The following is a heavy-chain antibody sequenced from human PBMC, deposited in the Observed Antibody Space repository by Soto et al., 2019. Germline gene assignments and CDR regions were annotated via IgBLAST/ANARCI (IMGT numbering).Heavy chain of an antibody. CDR2: INAANGDT. J-gene: IGHJ3*02. V-gene: IGHV1-3*01. CDR1: GYTFTFYT. Sequence: QVQLVQSGTEVKKIGASMKVSCKASGYTFTFYTLHWVRQAPGQRLEWMGWINAANGDTKYSQKFQDRVTITRDTSASTAYMELSSLRSEDTAVYYCARGRDGFDIWGQGTMVTVSS. CDR3: ARGRDGFDI.